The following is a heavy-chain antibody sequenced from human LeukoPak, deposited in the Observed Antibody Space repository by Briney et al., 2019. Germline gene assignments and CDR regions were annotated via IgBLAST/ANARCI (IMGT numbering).Heavy chain of an antibody. CDR3: AKDRRIAAHPAGAVDI. V-gene: IGHV3-23*01. J-gene: IGHJ3*02. CDR2: ISGSGGST. D-gene: IGHD6-13*01. Sequence: GGSLRLSCAASGFTFSSYAMSWVRQAPGKGLQWVSGISGSGGSTYYADSMKGRSSISRATYKNTLFLQMNSRGADDTALYYCAKDRRIAAHPAGAVDIWGQGTMVPLS. CDR1: GFTFSSYA.